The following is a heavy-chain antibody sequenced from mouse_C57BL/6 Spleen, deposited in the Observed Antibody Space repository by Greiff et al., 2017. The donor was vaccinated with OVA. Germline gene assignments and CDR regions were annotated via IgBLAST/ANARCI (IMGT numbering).Heavy chain of an antibody. CDR1: GYTFTSYW. D-gene: IGHD2-4*01. CDR3: ARFGDYDDAMDY. Sequence: QVQLQQPGAELVMPGASVKLSCKASGYTFTSYWMHWVKQRPGQGLEWIGEIDPSDSYPNYNQKFKGKSTLTVDKSSSTAYMQLSSLTSEDSAVYYCARFGDYDDAMDYWGQGTSVTVSS. V-gene: IGHV1-69*01. CDR2: IDPSDSYP. J-gene: IGHJ4*01.